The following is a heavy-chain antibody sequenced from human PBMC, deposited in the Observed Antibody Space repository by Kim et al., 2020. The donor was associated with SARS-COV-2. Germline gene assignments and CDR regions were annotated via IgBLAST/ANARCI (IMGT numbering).Heavy chain of an antibody. V-gene: IGHV3-30*18. CDR3: AKDFRAAAGR. D-gene: IGHD6-13*01. CDR1: GFTFSSYG. CDR2: ISYDGSNK. J-gene: IGHJ4*02. Sequence: GGSLRLSCAASGFTFSSYGMHWVRQAPGKGLEWVAVISYDGSNKYYADSVKGRFTISRDNSKNTLYLQMNSLRAEDTAVYYCAKDFRAAAGRWGQGTLVTVSS.